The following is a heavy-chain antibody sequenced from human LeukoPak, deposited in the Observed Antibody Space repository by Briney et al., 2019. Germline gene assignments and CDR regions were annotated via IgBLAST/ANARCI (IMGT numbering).Heavy chain of an antibody. Sequence: GGSLRLSCAASGFTFSNYDMHWVRQPPGKGLEGVAVISSDGSNEFYADSVKGRFTISRDNSKNTLYLQMNSLRSEDTAVYYCARGGYSGYGDFDYWGQGTLVTVSS. J-gene: IGHJ4*02. CDR3: ARGGYSGYGDFDY. CDR1: GFTFSNYD. V-gene: IGHV3-30*03. CDR2: ISSDGSNE. D-gene: IGHD5-12*01.